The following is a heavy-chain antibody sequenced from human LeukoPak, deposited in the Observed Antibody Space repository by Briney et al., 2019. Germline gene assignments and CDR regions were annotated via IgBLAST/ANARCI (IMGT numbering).Heavy chain of an antibody. CDR3: ARELPAAGEGEAFDY. V-gene: IGHV1-46*01. CDR2: INPSGGST. Sequence: GASVKVSCKASGYTFTSYYMHWVRQAPGQGLEWMGIINPSGGSTSYAQKFQGRVTMTRDTSTSTAYMELRSLRSDDTAVYYCARELPAAGEGEAFDYWGQGTLVTVSS. J-gene: IGHJ4*02. CDR1: GYTFTSYY. D-gene: IGHD6-13*01.